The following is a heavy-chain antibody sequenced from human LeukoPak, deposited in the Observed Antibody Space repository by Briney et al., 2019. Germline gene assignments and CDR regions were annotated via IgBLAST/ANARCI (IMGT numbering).Heavy chain of an antibody. V-gene: IGHV3-33*01. D-gene: IGHD3-22*01. CDR2: IWYDGSNK. CDR1: GFTFSSYG. Sequence: QPGGSLRLSCAASGFTFSSYGMHWVRQAPGKGLEWVAVIWYDGSNKYYADSVKGRFTISRDNSKNTLYLQMNSLRAEDTAVYYCASEDSSGYTLGHWGQGTLVTVSS. CDR3: ASEDSSGYTLGH. J-gene: IGHJ1*01.